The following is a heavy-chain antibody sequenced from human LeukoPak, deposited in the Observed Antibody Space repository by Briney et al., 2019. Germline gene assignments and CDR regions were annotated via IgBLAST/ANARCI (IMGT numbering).Heavy chain of an antibody. Sequence: GGSLRLSCAASGFTFSSYGMHWVRQAPGKGLEWVAVIWYDGSNKYYADSVKGRFTISRDNSKNTLYLQMNSLRAEDTAVYYRARDLLAGQFDYWGQGTLVTVSS. V-gene: IGHV3-33*01. CDR2: IWYDGSNK. J-gene: IGHJ4*02. D-gene: IGHD3-9*01. CDR1: GFTFSSYG. CDR3: ARDLLAGQFDY.